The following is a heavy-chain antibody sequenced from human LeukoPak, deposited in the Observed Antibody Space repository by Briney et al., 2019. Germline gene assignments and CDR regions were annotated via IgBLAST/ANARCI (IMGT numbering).Heavy chain of an antibody. V-gene: IGHV1-46*01. CDR2: IYPRDGST. Sequence: ASVKVSRKASGYTFTSNYIHWVRQAPGQGLEWMGMIYPRDGSTSYAQKFQGRVTVTRDTSTSTVHMELSGLRPEDTAVYYCARDQEGFDYWGQGTLVTVSS. CDR3: ARDQEGFDY. CDR1: GYTFTSNY. J-gene: IGHJ4*02.